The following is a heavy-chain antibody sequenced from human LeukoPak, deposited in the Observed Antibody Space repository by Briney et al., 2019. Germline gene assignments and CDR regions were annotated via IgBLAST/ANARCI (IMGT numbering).Heavy chain of an antibody. Sequence: PSETLSLTCAVYGGSFSGYYWSWIRQPPGKGLEWIGEINHSGSTNYNPSLKSRVTISVDTSKNEFSLKLSSVTAADTAGYSCARRSGIAAAYWGQGTLVTVSP. CDR1: GGSFSGYY. J-gene: IGHJ4*02. D-gene: IGHD6-13*01. V-gene: IGHV4-34*01. CDR2: INHSGST. CDR3: ARRSGIAAAY.